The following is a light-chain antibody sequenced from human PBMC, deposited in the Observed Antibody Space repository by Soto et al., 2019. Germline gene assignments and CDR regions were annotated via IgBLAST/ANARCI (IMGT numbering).Light chain of an antibody. CDR2: AAS. V-gene: IGKV1-39*01. CDR3: QQTYSTPPT. J-gene: IGKJ1*01. Sequence: DIQMTQPPYSLSASVGDRVTITCRASQSISDFLNWYQQKPGKAPKLLIYAASTLQSGVPSRFSGSGSGTDFTLTISSLEPEDFATYYCQQTYSTPPTFGQGTKVDIK. CDR1: QSISDF.